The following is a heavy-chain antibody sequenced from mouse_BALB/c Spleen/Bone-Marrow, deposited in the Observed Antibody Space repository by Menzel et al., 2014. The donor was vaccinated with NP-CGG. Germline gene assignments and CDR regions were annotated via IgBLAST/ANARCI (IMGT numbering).Heavy chain of an antibody. J-gene: IGHJ1*01. CDR2: INPDSSTI. CDR1: GFAFSRYW. CDR3: AKLNYYGNLFV. V-gene: IGHV4-1*02. D-gene: IGHD1-1*01. Sequence: EVKLVESGGGLVQPGGSLKLSCAASGFAFSRYWMSWVRQAPGKGLEWIGEINPDSSTINYTPSLKDKFIISRYNANNTLYLQMSKVRSEDTALYYCAKLNYYGNLFVWGAGTTVTVSS.